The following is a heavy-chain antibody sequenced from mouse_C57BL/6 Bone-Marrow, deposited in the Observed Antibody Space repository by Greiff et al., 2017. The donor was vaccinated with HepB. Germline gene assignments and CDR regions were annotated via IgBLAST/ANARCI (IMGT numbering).Heavy chain of an antibody. V-gene: IGHV1-54*01. J-gene: IGHJ2*01. CDR3: ARDPYYYGSSYVGYFDY. Sequence: VQLQQSGAELVRPGTSVKVSCKASGYAFTNYLIEWVKQRPGQGLEWIGVINPGSGGTNYNEKFKGKATLTADKSSSTAYMQLSSLTSEDSAVYFCARDPYYYGSSYVGYFDYWGQGTTLTVSS. CDR2: INPGSGGT. D-gene: IGHD1-1*01. CDR1: GYAFTNYL.